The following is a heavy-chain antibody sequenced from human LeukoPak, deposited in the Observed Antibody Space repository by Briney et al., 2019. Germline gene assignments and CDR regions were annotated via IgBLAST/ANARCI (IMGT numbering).Heavy chain of an antibody. CDR1: GYTFTGYY. J-gene: IGHJ4*02. CDR3: ARNGYYYDSSGYSAVDY. Sequence: ASVKVSCKASGYTFTGYYMHWVRQAPGQGLECMGRINPNSGGTNYAQKFQGRVTMTRDTSISTAYMELSRLRSDDTAVYYCARNGYYYDSSGYSAVDYWGQGTLVTVSS. CDR2: INPNSGGT. D-gene: IGHD3-22*01. V-gene: IGHV1-2*06.